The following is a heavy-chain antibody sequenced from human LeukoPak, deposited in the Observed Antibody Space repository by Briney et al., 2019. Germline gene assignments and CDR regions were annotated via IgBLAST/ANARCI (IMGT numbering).Heavy chain of an antibody. CDR3: ARDREDYGEWGAFDI. CDR1: GSTVRRNY. V-gene: IGHV3-66*01. J-gene: IGHJ3*02. Sequence: PGGSLTLSCAPSGSTVRRNYMSWVRQSPGEGLECVSVIYSGGSTYYADSVKGRFTISKDNSKNTQYLQINSLRAEDTAVYYCARDREDYGEWGAFDIWGQGTMVTVSS. CDR2: IYSGGST. D-gene: IGHD4-17*01.